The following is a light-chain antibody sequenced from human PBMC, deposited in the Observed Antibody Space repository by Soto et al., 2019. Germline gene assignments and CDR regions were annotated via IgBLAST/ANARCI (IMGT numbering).Light chain of an antibody. Sequence: IVLTQSPVTLSLSPGERATLSCRASQSVSRSYLAWYQQRPGQAPRLLIYGASSRATGIPDRFSGSGSGTDFTLTITRLEPEYFAVYYCQRYGSSPTFGPGTTVDIK. CDR2: GAS. CDR3: QRYGSSPT. J-gene: IGKJ3*01. CDR1: QSVSRSY. V-gene: IGKV3-20*01.